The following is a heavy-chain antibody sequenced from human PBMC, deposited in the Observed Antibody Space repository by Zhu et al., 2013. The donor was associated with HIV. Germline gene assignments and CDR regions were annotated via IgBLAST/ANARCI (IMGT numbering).Heavy chain of an antibody. Sequence: QVQLVQSGAEVKKPGSSVKVSCKASGGTFSSYAISWVRQAPGQGLEWMGGIIPIFGTANYAQKFQGRVTITADESTSTAYMELSGLRSEDTAVYYCARELGGERGSSFDYWGQGTLVTVSS. V-gene: IGHV1-69*01. CDR3: ARELGGERGSSFDY. CDR2: IIPIFGTA. J-gene: IGHJ4*02. CDR1: GGTFSSYA. D-gene: IGHD3-16*01.